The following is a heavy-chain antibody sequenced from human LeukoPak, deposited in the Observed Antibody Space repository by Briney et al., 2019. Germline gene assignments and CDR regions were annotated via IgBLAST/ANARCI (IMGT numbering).Heavy chain of an antibody. CDR1: GFTFDDYA. Sequence: GGSLRLSCAASGFTFDDYAMHWVRQASGKGLEWVSGISWNSGSIDYADSVKGRFAISRDNAKNSVFLQMNSLRPEDTALYYCTKVPSGGPPDFWGQGTLVIVSS. J-gene: IGHJ4*02. V-gene: IGHV3-9*01. CDR3: TKVPSGGPPDF. D-gene: IGHD3-10*01. CDR2: ISWNSGSI.